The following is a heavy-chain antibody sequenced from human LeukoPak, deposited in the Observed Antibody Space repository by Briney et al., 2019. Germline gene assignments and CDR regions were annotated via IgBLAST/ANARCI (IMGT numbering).Heavy chain of an antibody. CDR1: GFTFSSYA. CDR2: ISGSGGST. J-gene: IGHJ6*03. Sequence: GESLRLSCAASGFTFSSYAMSWVRQAPGKGLEWVSTISGSGGSTYYADSVKGRFHIHRDNSKNTLYLQMNSLRAEDTAVYYCAASTTAYYDILTGYYNLHYYYMDVWGKGTTVTVSS. D-gene: IGHD3-9*01. V-gene: IGHV3-23*01. CDR3: AASTTAYYDILTGYYNLHYYYMDV.